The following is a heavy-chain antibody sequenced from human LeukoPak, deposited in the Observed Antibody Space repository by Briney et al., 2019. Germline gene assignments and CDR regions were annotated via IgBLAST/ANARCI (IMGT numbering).Heavy chain of an antibody. V-gene: IGHV3-9*01. CDR2: ISWNSGSI. Sequence: GGSLRLSCAASGFTFDDYAMHWVRQAPGKGLEWVSGISWNSGSIGYADSVKGRFTISRDNAKNTLYLQMNSLRAEDTAVYYCARPALQFYYYYGMDVWGQGTTVTVSS. D-gene: IGHD2-2*01. J-gene: IGHJ6*02. CDR1: GFTFDDYA. CDR3: ARPALQFYYYYGMDV.